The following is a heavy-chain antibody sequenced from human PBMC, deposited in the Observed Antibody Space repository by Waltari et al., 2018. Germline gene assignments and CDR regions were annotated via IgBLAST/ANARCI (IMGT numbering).Heavy chain of an antibody. Sequence: EEQLVESGGGLVQPGGSLRLSCAASGFILSNYWIQWVRQAPGKGLVGVARISVSGSNANYADSVRGRFTISRDNAKNTAYLQMNRLTVEDTAVYYCAKYSSSSGGADWYFDLWGRGSLLTVSS. CDR1: GFILSNYW. D-gene: IGHD4-4*01. J-gene: IGHJ2*01. CDR3: AKYSSSSGGADWYFDL. V-gene: IGHV3-74*01. CDR2: ISVSGSNA.